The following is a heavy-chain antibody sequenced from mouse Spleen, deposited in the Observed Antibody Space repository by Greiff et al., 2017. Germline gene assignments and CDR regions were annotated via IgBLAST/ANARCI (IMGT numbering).Heavy chain of an antibody. CDR3: ARCSLYWYFDV. V-gene: IGHV5-4*03. D-gene: IGHD6-1*01. Sequence: EVKLVESGGGLVKPGGSLKLSCAASGFTFSSYAMSWVRQTPEKRLEWVATISDGGSYTYYPDNVKGRFTISRDNAKNNLYLQMSHLKSEDTAMYYCARCSLYWYFDVWGTGTTVTVSS. J-gene: IGHJ1*03. CDR2: ISDGGSYT. CDR1: GFTFSSYA.